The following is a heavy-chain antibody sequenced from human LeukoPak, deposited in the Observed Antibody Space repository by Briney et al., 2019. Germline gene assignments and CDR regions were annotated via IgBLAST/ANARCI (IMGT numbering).Heavy chain of an antibody. CDR1: GGSISSGGYY. J-gene: IGHJ4*02. CDR2: IYYSGST. Sequence: SETLSLTCTVSGGSISSGGYYWSWIRQHPGKGLEWIGYIYYSGSTYYNPSLKSRVTISVDTSKNQFSLKLSSVTAADTAVYYCARGDYSGASFDYWGQGTLVTVSS. D-gene: IGHD3-10*01. V-gene: IGHV4-31*03. CDR3: ARGDYSGASFDY.